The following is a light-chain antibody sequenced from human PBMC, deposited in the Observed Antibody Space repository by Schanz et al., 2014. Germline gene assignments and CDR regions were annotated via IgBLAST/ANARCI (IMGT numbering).Light chain of an antibody. Sequence: QSVLTQPPSASGSLGQSVTISCTGTSNDIGRYDFVSWYQQHPGKAPKLIIYDVSLRPSGVSDRFSGSKSGSTASLTISGLRAEDEADYYCSSYTSSSTGVFGGGTKLTVL. CDR1: SNDIGRYDF. CDR3: SSYTSSSTGV. CDR2: DVS. V-gene: IGLV2-14*01. J-gene: IGLJ3*02.